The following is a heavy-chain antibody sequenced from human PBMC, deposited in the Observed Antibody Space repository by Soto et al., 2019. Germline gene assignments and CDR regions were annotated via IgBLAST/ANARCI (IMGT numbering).Heavy chain of an antibody. Sequence: GGSLRLSCAASVFTLSVYSMNLVRQAPGKGLEWISFINSGSDTIYYGDSVKGRFTISRDNAKNALYLQMNSLRDDDTAVYYCARPHLDRPTYYGLEVWVQGTTVTVSS. J-gene: IGHJ6*01. CDR1: VFTLSVYS. CDR2: INSGSDTI. V-gene: IGHV3-48*02. CDR3: ARPHLDRPTYYGLEV. D-gene: IGHD3-16*01.